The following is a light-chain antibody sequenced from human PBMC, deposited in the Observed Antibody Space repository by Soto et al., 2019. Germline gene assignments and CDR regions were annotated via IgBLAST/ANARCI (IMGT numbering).Light chain of an antibody. CDR2: GAS. Sequence: EIVLTQSPGTLSLSPGERATLSCRASQNVSSSYLAWYQQKPGQAPRLLIYGASSRATGIPDRFSGSGSGTDFTLTISRLEPEDFAVYYCQQYGSSPPTFGQGTKVEIK. J-gene: IGKJ1*01. CDR1: QNVSSSY. V-gene: IGKV3-20*01. CDR3: QQYGSSPPT.